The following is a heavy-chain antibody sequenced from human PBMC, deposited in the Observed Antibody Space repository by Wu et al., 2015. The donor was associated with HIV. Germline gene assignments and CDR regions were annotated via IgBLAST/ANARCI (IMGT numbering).Heavy chain of an antibody. D-gene: IGHD3-10*01. V-gene: IGHV1-8*01. CDR3: ARTVQWFGELLHDAFDI. Sequence: QVQLVQSGAEVKKPGASVKVSRKASGYTFTSYDINWVRQATGQGLEWMGWMNPNSGNTGYAQKFQGRVTMTRNTSISTAYMELSSLRSEDTAVYYCARTVQWFGELLHDAFDIWGQGTMVTVSS. CDR2: MNPNSGNT. J-gene: IGHJ3*02. CDR1: GYTFTSYD.